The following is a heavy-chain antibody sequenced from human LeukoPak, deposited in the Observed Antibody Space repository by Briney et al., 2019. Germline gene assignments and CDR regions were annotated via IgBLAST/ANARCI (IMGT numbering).Heavy chain of an antibody. CDR3: ARGSRALILAPAGSDY. V-gene: IGHV1-69*13. J-gene: IGHJ4*02. CDR2: IIPIFGTA. Sequence: GASVKVSCKASGGTFSSYAISWVRQAPGQGLEWMGGIIPIFGTANYAQKFQGRVTITADESTSTAYMELSSLRSEDTAVYYCARGSRALILAPAGSDYWGQGTLATVSS. CDR1: GGTFSSYA. D-gene: IGHD2-15*01.